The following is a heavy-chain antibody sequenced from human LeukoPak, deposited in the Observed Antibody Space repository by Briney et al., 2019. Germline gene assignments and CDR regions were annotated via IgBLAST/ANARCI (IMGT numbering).Heavy chain of an antibody. CDR1: GYTFTGYY. D-gene: IGHD3-10*01. CDR2: INPNSGGT. V-gene: IGHV1-2*02. Sequence: ASVKVSCKASGYTFTGYYMHWVRQAPGQGLEWMGWINPNSGGTNDAQKFQGRVTMTTDTSISTAYMELSRLRSEDTAVYYCATGLVRGVTPPPNFDYWGQGTLVTVSS. CDR3: ATGLVRGVTPPPNFDY. J-gene: IGHJ4*02.